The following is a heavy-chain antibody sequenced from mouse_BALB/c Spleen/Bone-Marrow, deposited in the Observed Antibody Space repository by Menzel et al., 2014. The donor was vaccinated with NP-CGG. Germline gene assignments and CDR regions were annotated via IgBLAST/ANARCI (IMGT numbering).Heavy chain of an antibody. D-gene: IGHD1-1*02. CDR2: IWAGGST. CDR1: GFSLTSYG. J-gene: IGHJ3*01. Sequence: VQLQQSGPGLVAPSQTLSITCTASGFSLTSYGVHWVRQPPGKGLEWLGVIWAGGSTNYNSALMSRLSISKDNSKSQVFLKINSLPTDDTAMYYCASIITMAWFDYWGQGTLVTVSS. CDR3: ASIITMAWFDY. V-gene: IGHV2-9*02.